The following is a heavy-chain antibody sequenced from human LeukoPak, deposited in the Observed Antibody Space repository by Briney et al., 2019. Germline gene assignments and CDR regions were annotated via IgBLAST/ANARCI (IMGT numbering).Heavy chain of an antibody. J-gene: IGHJ6*02. V-gene: IGHV2-5*01. CDR1: GFSLSTSGVG. Sequence: SGPTLVNPTQTLTLTCTFSGFSLSTSGVGVGWIRQPPVKALEWLALIYWNDDKRYSPSLKSRLTITKDTSKNQVVLTMTNMDPVDTATYYCALSYYYDSSGSYYYYGMDVWGQGTTVTVSS. CDR3: ALSYYYDSSGSYYYYGMDV. CDR2: IYWNDDK. D-gene: IGHD3-22*01.